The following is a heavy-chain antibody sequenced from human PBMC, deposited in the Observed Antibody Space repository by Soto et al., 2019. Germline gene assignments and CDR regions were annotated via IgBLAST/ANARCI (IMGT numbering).Heavy chain of an antibody. Sequence: GGSLRLSCAASGFTFSSYAMSWVRQVPGKGLEWVSAISGTGANTYYADSVKGRFTISRDNSKNTLYLQMNSLRAEDTAVYYWARGGKYQLLGAFDIWGKGKMVTVPS. CDR1: GFTFSSYA. CDR3: ARGGKYQLLGAFDI. V-gene: IGHV3-23*01. D-gene: IGHD2-2*01. J-gene: IGHJ3*02. CDR2: ISGTGANT.